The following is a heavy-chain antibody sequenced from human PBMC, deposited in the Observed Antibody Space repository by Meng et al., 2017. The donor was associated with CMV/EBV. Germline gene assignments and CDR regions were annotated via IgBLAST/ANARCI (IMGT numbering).Heavy chain of an antibody. CDR2: IYYSGST. CDR3: ARHLEYSSPISHWFDP. J-gene: IGHJ5*02. CDR1: GGSISSSSYY. Sequence: SETLSLTCTVSGGSISSSSYYWGWIRQPPGKGLEWIGSIYYSGSTYYNPSLKSRVTISVDTSKNQFSLKLSSVTAADTAVYYCARHLEYSSPISHWFDPWGQGTLVTVSS. D-gene: IGHD6-6*01. V-gene: IGHV4-39*01.